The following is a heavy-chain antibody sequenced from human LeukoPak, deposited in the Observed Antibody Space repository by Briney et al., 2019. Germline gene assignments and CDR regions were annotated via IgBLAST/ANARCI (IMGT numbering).Heavy chain of an antibody. CDR1: GFTFSLYW. J-gene: IGHJ5*02. CDR2: LNEDGSTA. D-gene: IGHD2-15*01. Sequence: GGSLRLSCAASGFTFSLYWMHWVRHGPGEGLMWVSRLNEDGSTAYYADSVKGRFTMPRDNAKGKLFLELRGLTVEDTAIYFCGRERIYYSDLAYKERENFDPWGRGTLVTVSS. CDR3: GRERIYYSDLAYKERENFDP. V-gene: IGHV3-74*01.